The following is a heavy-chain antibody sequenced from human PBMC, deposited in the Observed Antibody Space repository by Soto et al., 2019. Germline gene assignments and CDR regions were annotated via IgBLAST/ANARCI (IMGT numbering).Heavy chain of an antibody. Sequence: GGSLRLSCAASGFTFSDYAMHWVRQAPGKGLAWVASISYEGSNTYYADSVKGRFTISRDDSKNTLYLQMSGLRVEDTAVYLCARPINTIAVNDPFDIWGQGTMVTVSS. CDR3: ARPINTIAVNDPFDI. J-gene: IGHJ3*02. D-gene: IGHD3-22*01. CDR2: ISYEGSNT. V-gene: IGHV3-30*04. CDR1: GFTFSDYA.